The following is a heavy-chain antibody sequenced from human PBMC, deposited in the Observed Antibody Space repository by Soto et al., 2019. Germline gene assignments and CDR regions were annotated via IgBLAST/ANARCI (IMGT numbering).Heavy chain of an antibody. Sequence: QVQLVESGGGVVQPGGSLRLSCTASGFTFNTYGMHWVRQAPGKGLEWVAIIWYDGSNKYYADSVKGRFTISRDNSKNTLYVQMNSLRAEDTAVYYCARADCTGAYCYSWPVNYDVDVWGQGTTVTVSS. CDR3: ARADCTGAYCYSWPVNYDVDV. V-gene: IGHV3-33*01. D-gene: IGHD2-15*01. CDR2: IWYDGSNK. CDR1: GFTFNTYG. J-gene: IGHJ6*02.